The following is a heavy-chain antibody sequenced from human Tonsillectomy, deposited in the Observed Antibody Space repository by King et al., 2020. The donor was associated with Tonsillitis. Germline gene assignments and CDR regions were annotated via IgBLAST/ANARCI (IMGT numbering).Heavy chain of an antibody. CDR2: FDPEDGET. CDR3: ATGASCSGGSCYCVPFDP. V-gene: IGHV1-24*01. J-gene: IGHJ5*02. CDR1: GYTLTELS. Sequence: VQLVESGAEVKKPGASVKVSCKVSGYTLTELSMHWVRQAPGKGLEWMGGFDPEDGETIYAQKFQGRVTMTEDTSTDTAYMELSSLRSEDKAVYYCATGASCSGGSCYCVPFDPWGAGAPVTVSS. D-gene: IGHD2-15*01.